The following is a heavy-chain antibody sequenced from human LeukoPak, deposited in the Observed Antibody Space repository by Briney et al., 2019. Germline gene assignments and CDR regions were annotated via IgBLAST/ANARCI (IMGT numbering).Heavy chain of an antibody. CDR1: GFTFSSYA. D-gene: IGHD4-23*01. Sequence: GGSLRLSCAASGFTFSSYAMSWVRQAPGKGLEWVSAISGSGGSTYYADSVKGRFTISRDNSKNTLYLQVNSLRAEDTAVYYCAKKKSPGGYYYGMDVWGQGTTVTVS. CDR2: ISGSGGST. V-gene: IGHV3-23*01. J-gene: IGHJ6*02. CDR3: AKKKSPGGYYYGMDV.